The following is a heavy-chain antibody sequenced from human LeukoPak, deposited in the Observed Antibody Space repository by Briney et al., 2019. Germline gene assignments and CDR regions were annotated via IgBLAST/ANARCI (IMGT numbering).Heavy chain of an antibody. CDR1: GYTFTDYF. Sequence: ASVKVSCKASGYTFTDYFLHWVRQAPGQGLEWMGWLNPYSGATNYAQKFQGRVTMTRDTSITTVYLELSRLRSDDAAVYYCARDRSRESAGTDAFDIWGQGTMVTVSS. J-gene: IGHJ3*02. CDR3: ARDRSRESAGTDAFDI. V-gene: IGHV1-2*02. D-gene: IGHD3-10*01. CDR2: LNPYSGAT.